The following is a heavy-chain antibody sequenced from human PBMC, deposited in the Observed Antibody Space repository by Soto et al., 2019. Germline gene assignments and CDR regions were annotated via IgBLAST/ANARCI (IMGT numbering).Heavy chain of an antibody. CDR1: GGSFSGYY. J-gene: IGHJ5*02. Sequence: QVQLQQWGAGLLKPSETLSLTCAVYGGSFSGYYWSWIRQPPGKGLEWIGEINHSGSTNYNPSLKSRVTLSVDTSKNQFSLKLSSVTAADTAVYYCARGGRGSSYTNWFDPWGQGTLVTVSS. D-gene: IGHD2-2*02. V-gene: IGHV4-34*01. CDR2: INHSGST. CDR3: ARGGRGSSYTNWFDP.